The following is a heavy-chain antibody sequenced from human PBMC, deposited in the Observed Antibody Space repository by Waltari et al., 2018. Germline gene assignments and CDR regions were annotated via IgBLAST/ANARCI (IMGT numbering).Heavy chain of an antibody. CDR1: VGSISSSY. V-gene: IGHV4-59*01. Sequence: QVQLQESGPRLLQPSETLSLICTVSVGSISSSYWSWIRQPPGKGLDWIGYIYYTGSTNFNPSLKSRVTMSVDTSKNQFSLKLSSVTAADTAVYYCARGGGGDWEWFDPWGQGTLVTVSS. CDR3: ARGGGGDWEWFDP. D-gene: IGHD2-21*02. CDR2: IYYTGST. J-gene: IGHJ5*02.